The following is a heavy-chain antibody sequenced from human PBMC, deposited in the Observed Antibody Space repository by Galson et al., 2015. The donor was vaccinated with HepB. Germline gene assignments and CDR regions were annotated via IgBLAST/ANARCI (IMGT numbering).Heavy chain of an antibody. V-gene: IGHV3-7*03. CDR1: GFTFNNFW. CDR2: IKQDGSEK. CDR3: ARHYDYVWGSYRIPGGYFDY. D-gene: IGHD3-16*02. Sequence: SLRLSCAASGFTFNNFWMSWVRQAPGKGLEWVANIKQDGSEKYYVDSVKGRFTISRDNAKNSLYLQMNSLRAEDTAVYYCARHYDYVWGSYRIPGGYFDY. J-gene: IGHJ4*03.